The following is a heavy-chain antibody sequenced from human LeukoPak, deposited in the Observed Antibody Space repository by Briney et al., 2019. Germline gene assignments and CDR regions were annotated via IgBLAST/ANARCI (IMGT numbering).Heavy chain of an antibody. CDR2: INPSGGST. CDR3: ARAPPRITIFGVVIPDGVNFDY. V-gene: IGHV1-46*01. D-gene: IGHD3-3*01. Sequence: ASVKVSCKASGYTFTSYYMHWVRQAPGQGLEWMGIINPSGGSTSYAQKFQGRVTMTRDTSTSTVYMELSSLRPEDTAVYYCARAPPRITIFGVVIPDGVNFDYWGQGTLVTVSS. J-gene: IGHJ4*02. CDR1: GYTFTSYY.